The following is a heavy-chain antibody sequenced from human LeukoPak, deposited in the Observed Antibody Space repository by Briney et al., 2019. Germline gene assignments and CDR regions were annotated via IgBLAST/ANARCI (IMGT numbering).Heavy chain of an antibody. CDR2: INHSGST. CDR3: ARGIAAAGTTTWTLYYYYCGMDV. CDR1: GGSFSGYY. D-gene: IGHD6-13*01. Sequence: PSETLSLTCAVYGGSFSGYYWSWIRQPPGKGLEWIGEINHSGSTNYNPSLKSRVTISVDTSKNQFSLKLSSVTAADTAVYYCARGIAAAGTTTWTLYYYYCGMDVWGQGTTVTVSS. V-gene: IGHV4-34*01. J-gene: IGHJ6*02.